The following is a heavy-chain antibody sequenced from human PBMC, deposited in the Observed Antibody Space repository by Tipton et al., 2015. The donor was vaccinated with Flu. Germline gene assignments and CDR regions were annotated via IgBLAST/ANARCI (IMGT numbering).Heavy chain of an antibody. D-gene: IGHD3-10*01. V-gene: IGHV4-39*01. J-gene: IGHJ4*02. CDR1: GGSISSSSDY. Sequence: TLSLTCNVSGGSISSSSDYWGWIRQPPGKGLEWIGTIYSSGSTYFNPSLRSRVTISVDTSKNQFSLRLSSVTAADTAVYFCATTTYYYGSGTHDYRGQGTLVTVSS. CDR3: ATTTYYYGSGTHDY. CDR2: IYSSGST.